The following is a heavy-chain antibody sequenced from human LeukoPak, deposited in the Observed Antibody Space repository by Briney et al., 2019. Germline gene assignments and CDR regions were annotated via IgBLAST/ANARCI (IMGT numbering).Heavy chain of an antibody. D-gene: IGHD1-1*01. CDR2: ISSSGTTI. Sequence: SGGSLRLSCAASGFTFNRYSMNWVRQAPGKGLEWISYISSSGTTIYYADSVQGRFIISRDNARNSLYLQMNSLRAEDTAIYYCVKDRVPGTTGFYFDYWGQGTLVTVSS. V-gene: IGHV3-48*01. CDR1: GFTFNRYS. J-gene: IGHJ4*02. CDR3: VKDRVPGTTGFYFDY.